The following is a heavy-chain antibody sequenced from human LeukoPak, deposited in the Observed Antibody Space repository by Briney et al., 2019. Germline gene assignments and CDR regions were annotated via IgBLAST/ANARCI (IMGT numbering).Heavy chain of an antibody. J-gene: IGHJ6*02. V-gene: IGHV3-9*01. CDR3: AKHMRATNTYSFFGFDV. D-gene: IGHD1-26*01. Sequence: PGGSLRLSCAATGFTFKGYGMHWVRQPPGKGLEWVSSINWNGGGTDYADSVKGRFTISRDNAKNSLYLQLSSLRPEDTALYYCAKHMRATNTYSFFGFDVWGQGTTVTVSS. CDR1: GFTFKGYG. CDR2: INWNGGGT.